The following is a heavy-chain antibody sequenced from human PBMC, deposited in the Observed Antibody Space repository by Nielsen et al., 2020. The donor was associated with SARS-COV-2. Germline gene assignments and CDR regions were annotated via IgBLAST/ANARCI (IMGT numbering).Heavy chain of an antibody. Sequence: GESLKISCAASEFTFSSYGMHWVRQAPGKGLGWVAFIRSDGSQKYYAESVKGRFTISRDNSKNTLYLQMNSLRAEDTAVYYCARGRFGELLYKGLDYWGQGTLVTVSS. D-gene: IGHD3-10*01. CDR3: ARGRFGELLYKGLDY. CDR1: EFTFSSYG. J-gene: IGHJ4*02. V-gene: IGHV3-30*02. CDR2: IRSDGSQK.